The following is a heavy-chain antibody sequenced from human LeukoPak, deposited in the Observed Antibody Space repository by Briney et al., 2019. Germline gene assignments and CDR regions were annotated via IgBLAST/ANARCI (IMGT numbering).Heavy chain of an antibody. CDR3: AKGIGYGGMDV. Sequence: PGGSLKLSCAASGFTFSGYGMHWVRQAPGKGLEWVAVISYDGHNEYYADSVKGRSTISRDNSKNTVLLQMNSLRVEDTAVYYCAKGIGYGGMDVWGQGTTLIVSS. J-gene: IGHJ6*02. V-gene: IGHV3-30*18. CDR2: ISYDGHNE. CDR1: GFTFSGYG. D-gene: IGHD5-12*01.